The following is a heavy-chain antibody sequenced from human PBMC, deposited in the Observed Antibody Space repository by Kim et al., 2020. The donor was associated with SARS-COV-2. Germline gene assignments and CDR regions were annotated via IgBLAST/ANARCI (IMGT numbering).Heavy chain of an antibody. D-gene: IGHD4-4*01. CDR3: ARGPNYSPFDY. Sequence: GGSLRLSCTASGFTFSSSEMNWVRQAPGKWLEWVSYIIGSGTTIYYADSVRGRFTISRDNDKNSLFLQMNSLRAEDTAVYYCARGPNYSPFDYWGQGTLVTVSS. V-gene: IGHV3-48*03. CDR2: IIGSGTTI. CDR1: GFTFSSSE. J-gene: IGHJ4*02.